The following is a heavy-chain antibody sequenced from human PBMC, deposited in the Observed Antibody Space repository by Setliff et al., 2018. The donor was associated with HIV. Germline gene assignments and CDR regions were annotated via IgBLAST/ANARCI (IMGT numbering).Heavy chain of an antibody. J-gene: IGHJ4*02. D-gene: IGHD3-22*01. CDR1: GFTFSNYW. CDR3: VRGSGYYYFDN. V-gene: IGHV3-7*01. CDR2: IKQGGSEK. Sequence: GSLRLSCAASGFTFSNYWMNWVRQAPGKGLEWVANIKQGGSEKNYVDSVKGRFTISRDNAKNMLYLQMNSLSADDTAVYYCVRGSGYYYFDNWGQGALVTVSS.